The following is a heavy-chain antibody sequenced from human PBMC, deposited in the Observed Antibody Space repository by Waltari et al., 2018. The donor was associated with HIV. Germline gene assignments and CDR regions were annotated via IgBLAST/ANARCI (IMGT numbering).Heavy chain of an antibody. V-gene: IGHV1-46*01. CDR1: GYTFTSYY. Sequence: QVQLVQSGAEVKKPGASVKVSCKASGYTFTSYYMHWVRQAPGQGLEWMGIINPGGGSTSNAQKFQGRVTMTRDTSTSTVYMELSSLRSEDTAVYYCAREGGIPYGYYYGMDVWGQGTTVTVSS. J-gene: IGHJ6*02. CDR3: AREGGIPYGYYYGMDV. D-gene: IGHD6-13*01. CDR2: INPGGGST.